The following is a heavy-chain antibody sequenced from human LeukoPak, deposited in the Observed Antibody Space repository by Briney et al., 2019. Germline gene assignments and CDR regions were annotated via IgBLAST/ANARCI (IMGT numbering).Heavy chain of an antibody. CDR2: ISWNSGSI. CDR3: AKGLAGQRWGSYIDV. D-gene: IGHD3-16*01. V-gene: IGHV3-9*03. Sequence: SLRLSCAASGFTFGEYVMHWVRQAPGKGRGGVSGISWNSGSIGYADSVKGRFTIPRDNAQNSLYLQMNSLRAKHIALYYCAKGLAGQRWGSYIDVWGKGTTVTVSS. CDR1: GFTFGEYV. J-gene: IGHJ6*03.